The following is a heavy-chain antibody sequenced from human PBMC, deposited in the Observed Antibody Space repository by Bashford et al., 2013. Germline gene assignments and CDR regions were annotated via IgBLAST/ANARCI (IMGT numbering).Heavy chain of an antibody. V-gene: IGHV4-59*11. J-gene: IGHJ4*02. Sequence: SETLSLTCAVSGASMSDHYWIWIRQSPRGGRGVAWFLVPKWIYQLQPSFMGRLTMSVDTPRNQFSLRLNSVTAADTAVYYCGRGSHTGYYHVDSWGQGSLVTVSS. D-gene: IGHD3-9*01. CDR1: GASMSDHY. CDR2: VPKWIY. CDR3: GRGSHTGYYHVDS.